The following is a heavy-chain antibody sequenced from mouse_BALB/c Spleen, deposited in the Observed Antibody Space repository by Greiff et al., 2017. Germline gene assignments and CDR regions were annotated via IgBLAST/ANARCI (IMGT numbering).Heavy chain of an antibody. CDR2: ISNGGGST. CDR3: ARHVTTDYFDY. J-gene: IGHJ2*01. CDR1: GFTFSSYT. D-gene: IGHD1-1*01. Sequence: EVKLMESGGGLVQPGGSLKLSCAASGFTFSSYTMSWVRQTPEKRLEWVAYISNGGGSTYYPDTVKGRFTISRDNAKNTLYLQMSSLKSEDTAMYYCARHVTTDYFDYWGQGTTLTVSS. V-gene: IGHV5-12-2*01.